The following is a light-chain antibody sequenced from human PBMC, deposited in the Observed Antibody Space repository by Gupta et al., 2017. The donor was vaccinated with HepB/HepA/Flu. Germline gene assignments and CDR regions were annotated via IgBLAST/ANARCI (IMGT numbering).Light chain of an antibody. Sequence: SVLTQPASVSGSLGPSITISCTGASSDVGGQNYVSWYHQHPGKAPKLMIYDVSNRPSAVASRFSVSGSANTASLTISGPKEEDGADYYCGSDTSRSTLVFGGGTNLTVL. V-gene: IGLV2-14*01. CDR1: SSDVGGQNY. J-gene: IGLJ3*02. CDR3: GSDTSRSTLV. CDR2: DVS.